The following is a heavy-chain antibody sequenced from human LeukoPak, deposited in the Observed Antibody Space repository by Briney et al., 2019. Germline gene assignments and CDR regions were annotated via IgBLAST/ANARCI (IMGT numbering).Heavy chain of an antibody. J-gene: IGHJ5*02. D-gene: IGHD1-26*01. CDR1: GFPFSSHG. Sequence: PGGSLRLSCAGSGFPFSSHGMNWVRQAPGKGLEWVSSISSSSSYIYYADSVKGRFTISRDNAENSLYLQMNSLRAEDTAVYYCASDQYSDSGWFDPWGQGTLVTVSS. V-gene: IGHV3-21*01. CDR3: ASDQYSDSGWFDP. CDR2: ISSSSSYI.